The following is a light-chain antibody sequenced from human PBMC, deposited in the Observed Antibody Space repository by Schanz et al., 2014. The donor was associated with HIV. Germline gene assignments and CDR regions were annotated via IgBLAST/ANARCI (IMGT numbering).Light chain of an antibody. CDR2: DVN. V-gene: IGLV2-14*03. J-gene: IGLJ1*01. CDR1: GSDVGGYDF. CDR3: ASYTSSSTRV. Sequence: QSALTQPASVSGSPGQSITISCTGTGSDVGGYDFVSWYQQHPGKVPKLMMYDVNDRPSGVSDHFSGSKSGNMAYLTISALQAEDEADYYCASYTSSSTRVFGTGTKLTVL.